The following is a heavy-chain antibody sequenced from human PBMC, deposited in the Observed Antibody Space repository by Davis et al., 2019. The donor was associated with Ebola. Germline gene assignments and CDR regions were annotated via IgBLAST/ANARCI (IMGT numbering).Heavy chain of an antibody. CDR2: ISWNSISI. CDR1: GFTFNNYA. V-gene: IGHV3-9*01. D-gene: IGHD2-8*01. Sequence: SLNLSCAASGFTFNNYAMHWVRQAPGEGLEWVSGISWNSISIGYADSVKGRFTISRDNANNSLDLQMNSLRPEDTALYYCVKVQWSAPYVYYGMDVWGQGTTVTVSS. J-gene: IGHJ6*02. CDR3: VKVQWSAPYVYYGMDV.